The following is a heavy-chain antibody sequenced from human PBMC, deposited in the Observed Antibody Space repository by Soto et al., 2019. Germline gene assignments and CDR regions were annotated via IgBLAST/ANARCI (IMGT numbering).Heavy chain of an antibody. V-gene: IGHV4-39*01. Sequence: SETLSLTCIVSGESISSSSYYWGWIRQPPGKGLEWIGSIYYSGRTYYNPSFKSRVTISIDTSKNQFSLKLSSVTATDTAVYYCARQRTTVVTQAYFDHWGQGARVTVSS. D-gene: IGHD2-21*02. CDR2: IYYSGRT. CDR1: GESISSSSYY. J-gene: IGHJ4*02. CDR3: ARQRTTVVTQAYFDH.